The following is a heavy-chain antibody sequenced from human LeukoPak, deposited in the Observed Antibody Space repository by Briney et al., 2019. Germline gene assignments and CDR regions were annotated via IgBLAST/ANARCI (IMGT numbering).Heavy chain of an antibody. J-gene: IGHJ4*02. CDR2: IRKDGIEK. CDR1: GFTFSNYA. CDR3: ARDGDYSTYDLFDY. Sequence: PGGSLRLSCAASGFTFSNYAMTWVRRAPGKGLEGVANIRKDGIEKSYADSVKGRFIISRDNAKNSLYLQMNSLRAGDTAVYYCARDGDYSTYDLFDYSGQGTLVTVSS. D-gene: IGHD4-11*01. V-gene: IGHV3-7*05.